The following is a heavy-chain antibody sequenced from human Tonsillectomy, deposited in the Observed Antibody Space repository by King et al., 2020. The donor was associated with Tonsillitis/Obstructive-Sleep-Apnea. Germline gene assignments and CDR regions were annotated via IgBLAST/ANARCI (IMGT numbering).Heavy chain of an antibody. CDR1: GYTFTTYG. CDR3: ARDSMYHYYDTSGYYTFEY. D-gene: IGHD3-22*01. CDR2: ISAYNGDT. Sequence: QLVQSGAEVKKPGASVKVSCKASGYTFTTYGISWVRQAPGQGLEWMGWISAYNGDTNYAQKHQDRVTMTTDTSTSTAYMEVRSLRSDDTAVYYCARDSMYHYYDTSGYYTFEYWGQGTLVTVSS. J-gene: IGHJ4*02. V-gene: IGHV1-18*01.